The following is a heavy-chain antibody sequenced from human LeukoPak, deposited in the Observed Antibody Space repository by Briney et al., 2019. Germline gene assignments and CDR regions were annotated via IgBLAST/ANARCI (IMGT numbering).Heavy chain of an antibody. CDR2: IYYSGTT. J-gene: IGHJ4*02. V-gene: IGHV4-59*01. CDR3: ARFPQGGYNYFDY. Sequence: SETLSLTCTVSGGSISSYYWTWIRQPPGKGLEWIGYIYYSGTTNYNPSLKSRVTISVDTSKNQFSLKLSSVTAADTAVYYCARFPQGGYNYFDYWGQGTLVTVS. D-gene: IGHD5-24*01. CDR1: GGSISSYY.